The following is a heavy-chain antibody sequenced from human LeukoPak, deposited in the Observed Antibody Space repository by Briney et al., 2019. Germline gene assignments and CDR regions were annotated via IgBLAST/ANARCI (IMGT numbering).Heavy chain of an antibody. CDR1: GYTFTSYD. D-gene: IGHD6-13*01. CDR3: ARIAAAGNRRLNY. Sequence: ASVKVSCKASGYTFTSYDINWVRQATGQGLEWMGWMNPNSGNTGYAQKFQGRITMTRNTSISTAYMELSSLTSEDTAVYYCARIAAAGNRRLNYWGQGTLVTVS. CDR2: MNPNSGNT. V-gene: IGHV1-8*01. J-gene: IGHJ4*02.